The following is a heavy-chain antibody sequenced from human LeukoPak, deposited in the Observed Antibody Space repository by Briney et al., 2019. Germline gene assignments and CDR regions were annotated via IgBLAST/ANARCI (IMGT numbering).Heavy chain of an antibody. V-gene: IGHV4-31*03. CDR1: GGSISSGGYY. CDR2: IYYSGST. Sequence: PSETLSLTCTVSGGSISSGGYYWSWIRQHPGEGLEWIGYIYYSGSTYYNPSLKSRVTISVDTSKNQFSLKLSSVTAADTAVYYCAREYAAGNWFDPWGQGTLVTVSS. CDR3: AREYAAGNWFDP. J-gene: IGHJ5*02.